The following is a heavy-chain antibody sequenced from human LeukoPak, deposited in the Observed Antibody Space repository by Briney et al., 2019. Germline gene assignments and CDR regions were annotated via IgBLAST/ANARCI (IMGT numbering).Heavy chain of an antibody. CDR2: ISYDGSNK. J-gene: IGHJ4*02. Sequence: PGGSLRLSCAASGFTFSSHAMHWVRQAPGKGLEWVAAISYDGSNKFYGDAVKGRFTISRDNSKNTLYLQMNSLRTEDTTVYYCARFPYSGSWTNFDYWGQGTLVTVSS. CDR3: ARFPYSGSWTNFDY. CDR1: GFTFSSHA. V-gene: IGHV3-30-3*01. D-gene: IGHD6-13*01.